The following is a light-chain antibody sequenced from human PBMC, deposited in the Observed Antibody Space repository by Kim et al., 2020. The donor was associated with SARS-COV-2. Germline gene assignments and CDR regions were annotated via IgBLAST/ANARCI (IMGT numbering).Light chain of an antibody. V-gene: IGKV1-33*01. J-gene: IGKJ2*01. Sequence: DMQVTQSPSSLSAFVGDRVTITCQANQDISNTLNWYQQEPRKAPKLLIYDASSLDSGVSPRFSGSGSGTFFSLTINNLQPEDSATYYCRPRQTFGQGTKLEI. CDR1: QDISNT. CDR3: RPRQT. CDR2: DAS.